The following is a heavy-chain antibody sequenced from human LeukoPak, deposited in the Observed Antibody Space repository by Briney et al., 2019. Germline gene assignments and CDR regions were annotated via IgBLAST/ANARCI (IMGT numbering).Heavy chain of an antibody. V-gene: IGHV4-34*01. Sequence: RSETLSLTCAVYGGSFSGYYWSWIRQPPGKGLEWVGEINHSGSTNYNPSPKSRVTISVDTSKNQFSLKLSSVTAADTAVYYCARGPKLTHYYDSSGYWVPYYYMDVWGKGTTVTVSS. J-gene: IGHJ6*03. D-gene: IGHD3-22*01. CDR3: ARGPKLTHYYDSSGYWVPYYYMDV. CDR1: GGSFSGYY. CDR2: INHSGST.